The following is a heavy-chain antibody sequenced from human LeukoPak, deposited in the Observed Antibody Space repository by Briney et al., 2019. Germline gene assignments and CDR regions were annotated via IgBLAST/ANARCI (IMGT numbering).Heavy chain of an antibody. CDR2: ISGSGGRT. Sequence: GSLRLSCAASGFTFSSYAMSWVRQAPGKGVEGVSAISGSGGRTYYADSVKGRFTISRDNSKKTLYLQMNSLRTEDTAVYYCAKEGGAAAPGYGMDVWGKGTTVTVSS. CDR1: GFTFSSYA. J-gene: IGHJ6*04. D-gene: IGHD6-25*01. V-gene: IGHV3-23*01. CDR3: AKEGGAAAPGYGMDV.